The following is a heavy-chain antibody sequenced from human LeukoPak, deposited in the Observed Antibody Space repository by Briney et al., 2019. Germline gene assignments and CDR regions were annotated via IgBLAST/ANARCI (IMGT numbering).Heavy chain of an antibody. CDR3: ARGFNYMDV. J-gene: IGHJ6*03. CDR1: GGSLNDHY. CDR2: INHFGTT. Sequence: SETLSLTCAVFGGSLNDHYWIWIRQPPGQVLEWIGEINHFGTTKYNPSLKSRATISIDASKKQFSLKLNSVTAADTALYYCARGFNYMDVWGKGTTVTV. V-gene: IGHV4-34*01.